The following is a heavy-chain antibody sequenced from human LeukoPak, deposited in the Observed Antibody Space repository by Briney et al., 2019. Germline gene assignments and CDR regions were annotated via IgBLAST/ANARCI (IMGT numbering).Heavy chain of an antibody. D-gene: IGHD3-10*01. CDR3: ARGSRPSFAGRPSPPDY. V-gene: IGHV1-2*02. CDR1: GYTFTGYY. Sequence: ASVKVSCKASGYTFTGYYMHWVRQAPGQGLEWMGWINPNSGGTNYAQKFQGRVTMTRDTSISTAYMELSRLRSDDTAVYYCARGSRPSFAGRPSPPDYWGQGTLVTVSS. CDR2: INPNSGGT. J-gene: IGHJ4*02.